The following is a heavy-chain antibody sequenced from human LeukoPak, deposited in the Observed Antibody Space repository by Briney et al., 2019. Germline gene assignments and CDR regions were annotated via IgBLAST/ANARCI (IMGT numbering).Heavy chain of an antibody. J-gene: IGHJ5*02. V-gene: IGHV3-21*04. Sequence: PGGSLRLSCAASGFTFSSYSMNWVRQAPGKGLEWVSSISSSSSYIYYADSVKGRFTTSRDNAKNSLYLQMNSLRAEDTAVYYCARDPGSPLSGGSWFDPWGQGTLVTVSS. D-gene: IGHD3-16*02. CDR2: ISSSSSYI. CDR3: ARDPGSPLSGGSWFDP. CDR1: GFTFSSYS.